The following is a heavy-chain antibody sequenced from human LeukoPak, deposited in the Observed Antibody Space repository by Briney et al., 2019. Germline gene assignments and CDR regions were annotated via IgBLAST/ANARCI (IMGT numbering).Heavy chain of an antibody. CDR2: IYPGDSDT. CDR1: GYSFTSYW. Sequence: GESLKISCKGSGYSFTSYWIGWVRQMPGKGLEWMGIIYPGDSDTRYSPSFQGQVPTSADKSISTAYLQWSSLKASDTAMYYCARRADTAMGSFDYWGQGTLVTVSS. D-gene: IGHD5-18*01. J-gene: IGHJ4*02. CDR3: ARRADTAMGSFDY. V-gene: IGHV5-51*01.